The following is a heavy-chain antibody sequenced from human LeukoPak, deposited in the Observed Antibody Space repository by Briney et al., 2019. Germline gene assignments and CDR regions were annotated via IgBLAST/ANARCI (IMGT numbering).Heavy chain of an antibody. CDR2: IYYSGYT. D-gene: IGHD6-19*01. CDR3: ARDNAGGSGWWWFDY. CDR1: GGSFSRYY. J-gene: IGHJ4*02. Sequence: SETLSLTCAVYGGSFSRYYWNWIRQPPGKGLEWIGYIYYSGYTSYNPSLKSRVTISVDTSKNQLSLKLSSVTAADTALYYCARDNAGGSGWWWFDYRGQGTLVTVSS. V-gene: IGHV4-59*01.